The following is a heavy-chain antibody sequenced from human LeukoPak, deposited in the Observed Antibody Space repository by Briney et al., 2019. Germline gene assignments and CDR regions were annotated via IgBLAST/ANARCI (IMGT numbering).Heavy chain of an antibody. V-gene: IGHV3-7*03. Sequence: PGGSLRLSCAASGFTFISYWMTWVRQAPGKGLEWVALIKQDGSDKYYVGSVKGRFTISRDNAKNSLYLEMYSLRAEDTAVYYCAKPQAYSNSPTEYWGQGTLVTVSS. CDR2: IKQDGSDK. CDR1: GFTFISYW. J-gene: IGHJ4*02. CDR3: AKPQAYSNSPTEY. D-gene: IGHD4-11*01.